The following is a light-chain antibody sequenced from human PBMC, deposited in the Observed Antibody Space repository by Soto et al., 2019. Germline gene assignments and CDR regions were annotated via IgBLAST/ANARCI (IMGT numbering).Light chain of an antibody. CDR2: GAS. J-gene: IGKJ5*01. CDR3: QQYNNWPIT. CDR1: QSVSSN. V-gene: IGKV3-15*01. Sequence: EILITQSPATRSVSPGERATLSCRASQSVSSNLAWYQQKPGQAPRLLIYGASNRETGILARFSGSGSGTDFTLTISSLQSEDFAVYYCQQYNNWPITFGQGTRLEIK.